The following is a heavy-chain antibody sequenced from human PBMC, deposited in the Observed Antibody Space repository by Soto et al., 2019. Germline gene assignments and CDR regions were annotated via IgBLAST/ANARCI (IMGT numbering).Heavy chain of an antibody. CDR1: GFTFTSYT. D-gene: IGHD3-22*01. CDR2: ISSSSNYI. V-gene: IGHV3-21*01. J-gene: IGHJ4*02. Sequence: GGSLRLSCAASGFTFTSYTMNWVRQAPGKGLEWVSSISSSSNYIYYADSVKGRFTISRDNAKNSLHLQINSLRAEDTAVYYCARELNYYDSSGYHSTEGAHWGQGTLVTVSS. CDR3: ARELNYYDSSGYHSTEGAH.